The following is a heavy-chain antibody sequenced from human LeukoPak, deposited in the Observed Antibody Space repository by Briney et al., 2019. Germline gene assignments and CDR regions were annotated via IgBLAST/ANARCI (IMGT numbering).Heavy chain of an antibody. V-gene: IGHV4-39*07. CDR3: ARGRRAAAVDY. CDR2: IYYSGST. CDR1: GGSISSSSYY. D-gene: IGHD6-13*01. Sequence: SESLSLTCTVSGGSISSSSYYWGWIRQPPGKGLEWIGSIYYSGSTYYNPSLKSRVTISVDTSKNQFSLKLNSVTAADTAVYYCARGRRAAAVDYWGQGTLVTVSS. J-gene: IGHJ4*02.